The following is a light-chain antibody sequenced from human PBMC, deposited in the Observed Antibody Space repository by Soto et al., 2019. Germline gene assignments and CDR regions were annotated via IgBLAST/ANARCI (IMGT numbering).Light chain of an antibody. CDR3: GTWDSSLSAVV. V-gene: IGLV1-51*01. J-gene: IGLJ2*01. CDR1: SSNIGNNY. CDR2: DNK. Sequence: QSVLTQPPSVSAAPGQKVTISCSGGSSNIGNNYVSWYQQLPGTAPKLLIYDNKKRPSGIPDRFSGSKSGTSATLGITGLQTGDEADYYCGTWDSSLSAVVFGGGTKLTVL.